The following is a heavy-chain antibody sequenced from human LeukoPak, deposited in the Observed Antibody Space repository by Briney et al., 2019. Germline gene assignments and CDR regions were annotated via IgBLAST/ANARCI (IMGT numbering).Heavy chain of an antibody. V-gene: IGHV3-73*01. Sequence: GGSLRLSCAASGFTFSSYSMNWVRQASGKGLEWVGRIRSKANSYATAYAASVKGRFTISRDDSKNTAYLQMNSLKTEDTAVYYCTSPGGSPDYWGQGTLVTVSS. D-gene: IGHD2-15*01. CDR1: GFTFSSYS. J-gene: IGHJ4*02. CDR2: IRSKANSYAT. CDR3: TSPGGSPDY.